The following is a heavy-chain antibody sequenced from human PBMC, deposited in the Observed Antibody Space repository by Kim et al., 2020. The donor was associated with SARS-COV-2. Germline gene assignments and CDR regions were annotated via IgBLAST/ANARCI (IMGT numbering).Heavy chain of an antibody. J-gene: IGHJ6*02. CDR2: INAANGNT. V-gene: IGHV1-3*01. Sequence: ASVKVSCKASGPFTSYAVHWVRQAPGQTLEWMGWINAANGNTKYSKSIQGRVTITWDTFASTAYMDLSSLRFEDTAVYYCAASEMSATDYYYYYGMGVWG. CDR3: AASEMSATDYYYYYGMGV. CDR1: GPFTSYA.